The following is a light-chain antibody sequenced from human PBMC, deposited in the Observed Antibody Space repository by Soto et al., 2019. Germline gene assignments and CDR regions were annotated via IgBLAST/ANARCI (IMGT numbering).Light chain of an antibody. V-gene: IGKV1-39*01. Sequence: DIQVCRSPSCLSASLPDIAAISCRARQTISRYLNWYQQKPGQAPKLLIFAASSLQSGVPSRFSGSGSGTDFTLTISSLQLEDFAAYYCQQCNTSCTFGQGTKVDIK. CDR2: AAS. CDR1: QTISRY. J-gene: IGKJ1*01. CDR3: QQCNTSCT.